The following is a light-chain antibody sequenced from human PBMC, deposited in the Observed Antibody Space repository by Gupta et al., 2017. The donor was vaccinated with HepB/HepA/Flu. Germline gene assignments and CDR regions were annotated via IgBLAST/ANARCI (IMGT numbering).Light chain of an antibody. CDR2: KAS. V-gene: IGKV1-5*03. CDR1: HIIGSW. Sequence: DIQMTQSPSTLSASVGDRVTIPCPVSHIIGSWLAWYQQQPGKAPKLLIYKASSLESGVPSRFSGSGSGTDFTLTISSLQPDDFAIYYCQQDNSYSWTFGQGTKVEIK. CDR3: QQDNSYSWT. J-gene: IGKJ1*01.